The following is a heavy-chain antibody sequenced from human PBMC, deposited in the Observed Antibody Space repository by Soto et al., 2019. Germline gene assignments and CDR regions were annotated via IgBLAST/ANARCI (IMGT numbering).Heavy chain of an antibody. J-gene: IGHJ3*01. CDR1: GFSFTSYT. Sequence: EVQLVESGGGLAEPGGSLRLSCAASGFSFTSYTMNWVRQAPGKGLEWVSSITGSSTYIYYADSVRGRFTVSRDNARDSLLLQMNSLRAEDTAVYYCARDSLHTSTSDTLDVWGRGTLVTVSS. CDR3: ARDSLHTSTSDTLDV. V-gene: IGHV3-21*02. CDR2: ITGSSTYI.